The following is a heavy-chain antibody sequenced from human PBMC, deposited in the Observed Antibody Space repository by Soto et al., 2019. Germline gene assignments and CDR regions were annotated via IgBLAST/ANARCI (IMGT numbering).Heavy chain of an antibody. J-gene: IGHJ6*03. V-gene: IGHV4-59*01. CDR3: ARVSACSGGSCYSKQAYYYYYYMDV. CDR1: GGSISSYY. Sequence: PSETLSLTCTVSGGSISSYYWSWIRQPPGKGLEWIGYIYYSGSTNYNPSLKSRVTISVDTSKNQFSLKLSSVTAADTAVYYCARVSACSGGSCYSKQAYYYYYYMDVWGKGTTVTVSS. D-gene: IGHD2-15*01. CDR2: IYYSGST.